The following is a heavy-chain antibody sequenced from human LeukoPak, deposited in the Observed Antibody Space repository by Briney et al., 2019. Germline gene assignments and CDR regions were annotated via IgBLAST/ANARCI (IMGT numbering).Heavy chain of an antibody. CDR2: IYTSGTT. J-gene: IGHJ4*02. Sequence: SETLSLTCTVSGGAISSGSYYWSWIRQSAGKGLEWIGRIYTSGTTNSYPSLKSRVTISVDTSKNQFSLKLSSVTAADTAVYYCAREGSSPLSRRRYFGYWGQGTLVTVSS. D-gene: IGHD6-13*01. CDR1: GGAISSGSYY. CDR3: AREGSSPLSRRRYFGY. V-gene: IGHV4-61*02.